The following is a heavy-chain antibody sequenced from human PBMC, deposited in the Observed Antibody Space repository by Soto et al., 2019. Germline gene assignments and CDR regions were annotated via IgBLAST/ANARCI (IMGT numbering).Heavy chain of an antibody. D-gene: IGHD1-26*01. V-gene: IGHV4-59*01. CDR1: GDSITSYY. Sequence: PSETLSLTCTVSGDSITSYYWSWIRQPPGKGLEWIGYIYYSGSTNYNPSLKSRVTISVDTSKNQFSLKLSSVTAADTAVYYCARVGIVGKGKVLLSDFDYWGQGTLVTVSS. CDR3: ARVGIVGKGKVLLSDFDY. J-gene: IGHJ4*02. CDR2: IYYSGST.